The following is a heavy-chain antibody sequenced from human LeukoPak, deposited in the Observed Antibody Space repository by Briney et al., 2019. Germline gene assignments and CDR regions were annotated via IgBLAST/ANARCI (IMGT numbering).Heavy chain of an antibody. D-gene: IGHD3-9*01. CDR1: GFTFSSYS. Sequence: PGGSLRLSCAASGFTFSSYSMNWVRQAPGKGLEWVSYISSSSSTMYYADSVKGRFTISRDNAKNSLYLQMNSLRAEDTAVYYCARTNYDILTGHYDYYYYGMDVWGQGTTVTVSS. CDR2: ISSSSSTM. V-gene: IGHV3-48*01. CDR3: ARTNYDILTGHYDYYYYGMDV. J-gene: IGHJ6*02.